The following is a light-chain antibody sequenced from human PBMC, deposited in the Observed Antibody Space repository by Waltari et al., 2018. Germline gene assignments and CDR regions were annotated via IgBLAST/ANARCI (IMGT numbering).Light chain of an antibody. V-gene: IGLV2-23*02. J-gene: IGLJ2*01. CDR2: WVY. CDR1: TRDVGVYNL. CDR3: CSYEGSNTFVL. Sequence: QAALTQPASVSGSPGQSITISCTGSTRDVGVYNLASWYRQHPGKAPKLIIYWVYRRPSGVSSRFSSTRASNTATLTIYGLQPEDEADYYCCSYEGSNTFVLFGGGTRLTVL.